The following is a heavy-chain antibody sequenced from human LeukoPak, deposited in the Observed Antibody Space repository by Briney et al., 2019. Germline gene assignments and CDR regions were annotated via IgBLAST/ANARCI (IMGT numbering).Heavy chain of an antibody. CDR3: ARSYLVFNWLDP. CDR1: GGTFKNYA. CDR2: IIPIFGTT. Sequence: APVKVSCKASGGTFKNYAVSWVRQAPGQGPEWVGGIIPIFGTTNYTQQFQGRVTITAEESTSTVYLELSSLRSDDTAVYYCARSYLVFNWLDPWGQGTLVTVSS. D-gene: IGHD2-8*01. V-gene: IGHV1-69*13. J-gene: IGHJ5*02.